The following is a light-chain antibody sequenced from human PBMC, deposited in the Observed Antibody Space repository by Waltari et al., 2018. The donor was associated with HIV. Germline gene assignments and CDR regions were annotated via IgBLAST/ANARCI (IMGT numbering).Light chain of an antibody. CDR3: TSYISSSSPV. Sequence: QSALTQPAPVSGSPGQSITIPCTGTSNDLRNYNSFSCYQHHPGKTPKVIIYEVSNRPSGVSSRFSGSISANTASLTISGLQAEDEADYFCTSYISSSSPVFGGGTKVTVL. V-gene: IGLV2-14*01. CDR1: SNDLRNYNS. CDR2: EVS. J-gene: IGLJ3*02.